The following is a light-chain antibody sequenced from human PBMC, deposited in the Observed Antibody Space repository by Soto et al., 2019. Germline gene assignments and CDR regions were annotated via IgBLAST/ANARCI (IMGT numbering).Light chain of an antibody. Sequence: EIVMTQSPATLSVSPGERATLSCRASQSVSSNLAWYQKKPGQAPRLLIFGASTRATGIPARFSGSGSGTDFTLTISSLQSEDFAVYYCQQYNDWPPWTFGQGTKVEIK. CDR2: GAS. V-gene: IGKV3-15*01. CDR3: QQYNDWPPWT. CDR1: QSVSSN. J-gene: IGKJ1*01.